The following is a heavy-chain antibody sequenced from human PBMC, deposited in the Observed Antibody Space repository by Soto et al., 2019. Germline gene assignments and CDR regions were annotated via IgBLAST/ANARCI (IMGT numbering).Heavy chain of an antibody. D-gene: IGHD3-10*01. V-gene: IGHV6-1*01. CDR2: TYYRSKWYN. CDR3: DTGMLIRGHHYMDV. Sequence: QNLDIAFHMSADRLRSHRFPSNWIRPSPSRGLEWLGRTYYRSKWYNEYAPSLKSRMTINSDTSKNQFSLQLNSVTPEDMAVYYCDTGMLIRGHHYMDVCGHGTSVTISS. CDR1: ADRLRSHRFP. J-gene: IGHJ6*03.